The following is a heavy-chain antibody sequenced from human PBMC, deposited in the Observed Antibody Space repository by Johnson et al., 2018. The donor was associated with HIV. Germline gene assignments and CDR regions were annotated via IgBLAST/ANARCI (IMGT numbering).Heavy chain of an antibody. J-gene: IGHJ3*02. CDR3: ARVHIAGRWSDAFDI. Sequence: QVQLVESGGGVVQPGRSLRLSCAASGFTFSSYGIHWVRQAPGKGLEWVAVISYDGSNKYFADSVKGRFTISRDNSRKTLYLQMNSLRVEDTAVYYCARVHIAGRWSDAFDIWGQGTMVTVSS. D-gene: IGHD6-13*01. V-gene: IGHV3-30*03. CDR1: GFTFSSYG. CDR2: ISYDGSNK.